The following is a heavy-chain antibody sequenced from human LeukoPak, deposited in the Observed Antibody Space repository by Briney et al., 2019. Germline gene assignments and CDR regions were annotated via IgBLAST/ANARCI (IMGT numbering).Heavy chain of an antibody. Sequence: PSETLSLTCTASGVSISSYYWSWIRQPPGKGLEWIGYMYYSGSTTYNPSLKSRVAISIHTSKNQSSLKLSSVTTADTAVYYCARGSNHFDFWGQGALVTVSS. D-gene: IGHD4-11*01. CDR3: ARGSNHFDF. J-gene: IGHJ4*02. V-gene: IGHV4-59*01. CDR2: MYYSGST. CDR1: GVSISSYY.